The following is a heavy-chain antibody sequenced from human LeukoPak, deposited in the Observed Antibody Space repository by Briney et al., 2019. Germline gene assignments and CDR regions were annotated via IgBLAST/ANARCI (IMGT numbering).Heavy chain of an antibody. D-gene: IGHD5-18*01. Sequence: GGSLRLSCAASGFTFSSYGMHWVRQAPGKGLEWVAVISYDGSNKYYADSVKGRFTISRDNSKNTLYLQMNSPRAEDTAVYYCAKGDVDTAMVRGYWGQGTLVTVSS. CDR3: AKGDVDTAMVRGY. J-gene: IGHJ4*02. CDR2: ISYDGSNK. CDR1: GFTFSSYG. V-gene: IGHV3-30*18.